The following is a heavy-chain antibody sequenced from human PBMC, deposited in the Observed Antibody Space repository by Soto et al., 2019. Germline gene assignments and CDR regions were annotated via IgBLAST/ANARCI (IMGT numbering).Heavy chain of an antibody. V-gene: IGHV3-48*01. CDR2: ISSSSSTI. CDR3: AIVGAATKEVGDYYFDY. CDR1: GFTFSSYS. J-gene: IGHJ4*02. Sequence: GGSLRLSCAASGFTFSSYSMNWVRQAPGKGLEWVSYISSSSSTIYYADSVKGRFTISRDNAKNSLYLQMNSLRAEDTAVYYCAIVGAATKEVGDYYFDYWGQGTLVTVSS. D-gene: IGHD2-15*01.